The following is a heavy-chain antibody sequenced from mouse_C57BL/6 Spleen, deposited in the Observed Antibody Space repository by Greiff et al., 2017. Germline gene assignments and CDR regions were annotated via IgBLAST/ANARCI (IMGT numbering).Heavy chain of an antibody. J-gene: IGHJ2*01. CDR2: IYPRDGST. D-gene: IGHD1-1*01. Sequence: VQLVESDAELVKPGASVKISCKVSGYTFTDHTIHWMKQRPEQGLEWIGYIYPRDGSTKYNEKFKGKATLTADKSSSTAYMQLNSLTSEDSAVYFCARYRYYGSSRDYFDYWGQGTTLTVSS. V-gene: IGHV1-78*01. CDR3: ARYRYYGSSRDYFDY. CDR1: GYTFTDHT.